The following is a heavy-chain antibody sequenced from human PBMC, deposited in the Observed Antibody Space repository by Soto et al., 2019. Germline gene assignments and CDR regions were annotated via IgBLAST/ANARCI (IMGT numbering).Heavy chain of an antibody. D-gene: IGHD3-10*01. V-gene: IGHV1-69*08. J-gene: IGHJ5*02. CDR2: IIPILGIA. Sequence: QVQLVQSGAEVKKPGSSVKVSCKASGGTFSSYTISWVRQAPGQGLEWMGRIIPILGIANYAQKFQGRVTITADKPTSTGYMELSSLRSEDTAVYYCAREVVRGSNWFDPWGQGTLVTVSS. CDR1: GGTFSSYT. CDR3: AREVVRGSNWFDP.